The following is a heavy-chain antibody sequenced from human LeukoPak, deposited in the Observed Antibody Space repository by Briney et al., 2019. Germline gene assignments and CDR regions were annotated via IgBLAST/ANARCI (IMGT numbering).Heavy chain of an antibody. CDR3: ARCQGGLRYFDWSYYYGMDV. CDR1: GGTFSSYA. Sequence: ASVKVSCKASGGTFSSYAISWVRQAPGQRLEWMGWINAGNGDTKYSQKFQDRVTITRDTSASTAYMELRSLRSDDTAVYYCARCQGGLRYFDWSYYYGMDVWGQGTTVTVSS. J-gene: IGHJ6*02. CDR2: INAGNGDT. D-gene: IGHD3-9*01. V-gene: IGHV1-3*01.